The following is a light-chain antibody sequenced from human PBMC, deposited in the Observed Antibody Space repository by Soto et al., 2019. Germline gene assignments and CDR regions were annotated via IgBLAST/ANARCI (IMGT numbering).Light chain of an antibody. J-gene: IGKJ2*01. CDR1: QSLSSNY. CDR2: GAS. V-gene: IGKV3-20*01. Sequence: IVLTQSPGTLSLSPGERVTLSCRATQSLSSNYLTWYQQKPGQAPRLLIYGASSRATGIPDRFSGSGSATDFTLTISRLEPEDSPVYFCQQYDSSPPSFGQGTKLEIK. CDR3: QQYDSSPPS.